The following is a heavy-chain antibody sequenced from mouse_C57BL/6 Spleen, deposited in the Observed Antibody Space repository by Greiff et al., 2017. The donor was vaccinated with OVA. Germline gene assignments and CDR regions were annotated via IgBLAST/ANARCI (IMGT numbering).Heavy chain of an antibody. D-gene: IGHD1-1*01. J-gene: IGHJ1*03. V-gene: IGHV1-82*01. Sequence: VQLQQSGPELVKPGASVKISCKASGYAFSSSWMNWVKQRPGKGLEWIGRIYPGDGDTNYNGKFKSKATLTADKSSSTAYMQLSSLTSEDSAVYFCARTVVATDWYFDVWGTGTTVTVSS. CDR3: ARTVVATDWYFDV. CDR1: GYAFSSSW. CDR2: IYPGDGDT.